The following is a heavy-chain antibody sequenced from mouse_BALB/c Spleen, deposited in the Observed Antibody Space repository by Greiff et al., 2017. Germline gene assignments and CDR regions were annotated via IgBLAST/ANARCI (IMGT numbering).Heavy chain of an antibody. CDR2: ISSGGGST. D-gene: IGHD2-4*01. CDR1: GFAFSSYD. J-gene: IGHJ3*01. Sequence: EVKVVESGGGLVKPGGSLKLSCAASGFAFSSYDMAWVRQTPEKRLEWVAYISSGGGSTYYPDTVKGRFTISRDNAKNTRYLQMSSLKSEDTAMYYCASHVRDYYDYPAWFAYWGQGTLVTVSA. CDR3: ASHVRDYYDYPAWFAY. V-gene: IGHV5-12-1*01.